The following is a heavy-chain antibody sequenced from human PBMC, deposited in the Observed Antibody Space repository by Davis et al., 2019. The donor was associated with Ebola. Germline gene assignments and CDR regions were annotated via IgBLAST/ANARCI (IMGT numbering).Heavy chain of an antibody. CDR3: TRAPRGYRSGRMYYFYAMDV. CDR2: IYYSGST. CDR1: GGSMSTYY. Sequence: MPSETLSLTCTVSGGSMSTYYWSWIRQPPGKGLEWIGYIYYSGSTNSNPSLKSRVTISVDTSKNQFSLELSSVTAADTAVYYCTRAPRGYRSGRMYYFYAMDVWGQGTTVTVSS. V-gene: IGHV4-59*01. D-gene: IGHD5-18*01. J-gene: IGHJ6*02.